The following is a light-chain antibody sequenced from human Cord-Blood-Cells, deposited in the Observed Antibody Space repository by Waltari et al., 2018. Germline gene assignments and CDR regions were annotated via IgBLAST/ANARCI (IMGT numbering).Light chain of an antibody. J-gene: IGLJ3*02. Sequence: QSALTQPASVSGSPGQSITISCTGTSSDVGGYNHVSWYQQHPGKAPKLMIYEVSNRPSGVSNRVSGSKSGNTASLTISGLQAEDEADYYCSSYTSSSTLVFGGGTKLTVL. CDR2: EVS. CDR1: SSDVGGYNH. V-gene: IGLV2-14*01. CDR3: SSYTSSSTLV.